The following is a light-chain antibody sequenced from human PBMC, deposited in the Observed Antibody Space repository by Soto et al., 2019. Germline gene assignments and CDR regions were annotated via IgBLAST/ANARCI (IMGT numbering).Light chain of an antibody. Sequence: QSALTQPTSASGSPGQSVTISCTGTSSDVGGYKYVSWYQQHPGKAPKVMIYEVSKRPSGVPDRFSGSKSGNTASLTVSGLQAEDEADYYCSSYAGSDLDVFGSGTKLTVL. CDR2: EVS. CDR1: SSDVGGYKY. CDR3: SSYAGSDLDV. V-gene: IGLV2-8*01. J-gene: IGLJ1*01.